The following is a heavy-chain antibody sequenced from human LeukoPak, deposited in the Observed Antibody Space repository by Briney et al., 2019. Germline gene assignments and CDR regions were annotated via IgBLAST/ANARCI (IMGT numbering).Heavy chain of an antibody. Sequence: GGSLRLSCAASGFTFSSYGMHWVRQAPGKGLEWVAAISYDGSNKYYADSVKGRFTISRDNSKNTLYLQMNSLRAEDTAVYYCAKSGGSGWVDYWGQGTLVTVSS. V-gene: IGHV3-30*18. CDR3: AKSGGSGWVDY. D-gene: IGHD3-10*01. J-gene: IGHJ4*02. CDR1: GFTFSSYG. CDR2: ISYDGSNK.